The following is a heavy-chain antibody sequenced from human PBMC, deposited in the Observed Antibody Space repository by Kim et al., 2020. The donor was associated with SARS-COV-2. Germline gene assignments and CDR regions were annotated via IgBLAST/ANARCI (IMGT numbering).Heavy chain of an antibody. CDR2: T. CDR3: ARAGEFDP. Sequence: TCYEESLRGRFTSSRDNSKNMLYLQMNSLRVEDTAIYFCARAGEFDPWGQGTRCTVSS. V-gene: IGHV3-23*01. J-gene: IGHJ5*02. D-gene: IGHD3-16*01.